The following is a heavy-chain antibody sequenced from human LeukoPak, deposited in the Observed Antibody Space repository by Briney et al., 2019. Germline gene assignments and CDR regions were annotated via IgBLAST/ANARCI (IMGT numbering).Heavy chain of an antibody. D-gene: IGHD3-22*01. CDR2: INHSGST. CDR3: ARGVRDSSGYYRLFDY. V-gene: IGHV4-34*01. Sequence: PSETLSLTCAVYGGSFSGYYWSWIRQPPGKGLAWIGEINHSGSTNYNPSLKSRVTISVDTSKNQFSLKLSSVTAADTAVYYCARGVRDSSGYYRLFDYWGQGTLVTVSS. CDR1: GGSFSGYY. J-gene: IGHJ4*02.